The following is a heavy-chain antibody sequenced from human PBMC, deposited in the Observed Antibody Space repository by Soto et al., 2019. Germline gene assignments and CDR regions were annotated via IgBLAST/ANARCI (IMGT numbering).Heavy chain of an antibody. CDR2: ISYDGSNK. Sequence: GGSLRLSCAASGFTFSSYGMHWVRQAPGKGLEWVAVISYDGSNKYYADYVKGRFTISRDNSKNTLYLQMNSLRAEDTAVYYCAKDSGYSGYDVYDYYYGMDVWGQGTTVTVSS. CDR3: AKDSGYSGYDVYDYYYGMDV. J-gene: IGHJ6*02. CDR1: GFTFSSYG. D-gene: IGHD5-12*01. V-gene: IGHV3-30*18.